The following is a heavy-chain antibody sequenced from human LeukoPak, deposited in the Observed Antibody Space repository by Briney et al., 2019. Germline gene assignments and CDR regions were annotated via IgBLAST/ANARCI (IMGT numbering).Heavy chain of an antibody. J-gene: IGHJ4*02. D-gene: IGHD3-22*01. CDR2: INPNSGGT. CDR3: ASGHYYDSSGYPDPPDY. CDR1: GYTFTGYY. Sequence: ASVKVSCKASGYTFTGYYMHWVRQAPGQGLEWMGWINPNSGGTNYAQKFQGRVTITADESTSTAYMELSSLRSEDTAVYYCASGHYYDSSGYPDPPDYWGQGTLVTVSS. V-gene: IGHV1-2*02.